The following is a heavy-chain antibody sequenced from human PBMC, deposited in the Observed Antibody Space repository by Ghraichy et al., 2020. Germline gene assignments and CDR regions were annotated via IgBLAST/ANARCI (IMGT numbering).Heavy chain of an antibody. CDR3: ATEGLATPFGLDV. CDR1: GASIRSYY. Sequence: SCTVSGASIRSYYWNWIRQPAEKGLEWIGRIYVSDSPNYDPSLKNRVTMSVDSSKNQISLNLTSVTAADTAVYYCATEGLATPFGLDVWGQGTTVSVSS. CDR2: IYVSDSP. V-gene: IGHV4-4*07. J-gene: IGHJ6*02.